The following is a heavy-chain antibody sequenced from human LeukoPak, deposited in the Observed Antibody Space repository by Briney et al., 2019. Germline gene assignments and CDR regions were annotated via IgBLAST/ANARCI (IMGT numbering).Heavy chain of an antibody. CDR3: ARSRSSITVAGLPSNWFDP. V-gene: IGHV4-39*02. J-gene: IGHJ5*02. Sequence: SETLSLTCTVSGGSISSSSYYWGWIRRPPGKGLEWVGSIYYSGSTYYNPSLKSRVTISVDTSKNHFSLKLSSVTAADMALYYCARSRSSITVAGLPSNWFDPWGQGTLVTVSS. D-gene: IGHD6-19*01. CDR2: IYYSGST. CDR1: GGSISSSSYY.